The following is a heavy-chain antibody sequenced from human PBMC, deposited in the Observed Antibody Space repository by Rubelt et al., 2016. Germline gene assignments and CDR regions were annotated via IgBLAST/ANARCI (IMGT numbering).Heavy chain of an antibody. J-gene: IGHJ3*02. CDR3: ARRSCSGTSCNGLDVFDI. V-gene: IGHV5-10-1*01. CDR1: GYNFTSYW. D-gene: IGHD2-2*01. CDR2: IDPSDSYI. Sequence: RISCKGSGYNFTSYWITWVRQMPGKGLEWMGRIDPSDSYINYSPSFQGHVTISTDKSITTAYLQWSSLKASDTAMYYCARRSCSGTSCNGLDVFDIWGQGTMVTVSS.